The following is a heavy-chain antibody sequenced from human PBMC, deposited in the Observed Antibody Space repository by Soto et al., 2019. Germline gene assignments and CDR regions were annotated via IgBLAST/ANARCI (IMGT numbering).Heavy chain of an antibody. V-gene: IGHV4-4*07. CDR2: IFSSGST. CDR3: AREGSYSAYNFAHGIQLWSFDF. J-gene: IGHJ4*02. Sequence: SETLSLTCTVSGGSINTFYWSWVRQPAGKGLEWIGRIFSSGSTSFNPSLESRVAMSVDTSKNHFSLNLSSVTAADMAVYYCAREGSYSAYNFAHGIQLWSFDFWGQGALVTISS. D-gene: IGHD5-12*01. CDR1: GGSINTFY.